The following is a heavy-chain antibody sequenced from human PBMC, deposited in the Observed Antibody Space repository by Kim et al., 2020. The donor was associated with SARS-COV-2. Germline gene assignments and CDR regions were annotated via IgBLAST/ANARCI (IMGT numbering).Heavy chain of an antibody. D-gene: IGHD3-10*01. J-gene: IGHJ1*01. V-gene: IGHV7-4-1*02. CDR3: ARSLWFGYTEYFQH. CDR1: GYTFTSYA. Sequence: ASVKVSCKASGYTFTSYAMNWVRQAPGQGLEWMGWINTNTGNPTYAQGFTGRFVFSLDTSVSTAYLQISSLKAEDTAVYYCARSLWFGYTEYFQHWGQGTLVTVSS. CDR2: INTNTGNP.